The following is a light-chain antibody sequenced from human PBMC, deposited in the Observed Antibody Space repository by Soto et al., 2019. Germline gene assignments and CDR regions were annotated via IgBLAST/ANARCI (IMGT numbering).Light chain of an antibody. CDR1: SSDIGGYNY. Sequence: QSALTQPASVSGSPGQSITISCTGSSSDIGGYNYVSWYQQHPGKAPKLLIYDVSYRPSGISDRFSGSKSGNTASLTISGLRPDDEADYYCSSYGASSTLFGGGTKVTVL. CDR2: DVS. J-gene: IGLJ2*01. V-gene: IGLV2-14*03. CDR3: SSYGASSTL.